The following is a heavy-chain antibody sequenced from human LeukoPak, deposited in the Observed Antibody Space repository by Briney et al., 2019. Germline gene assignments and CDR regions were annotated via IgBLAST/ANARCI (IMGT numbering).Heavy chain of an antibody. V-gene: IGHV3-7*05. CDR1: GFTFSNYW. J-gene: IGHJ5*02. CDR2: IKQDGSEK. Sequence: GGSLRLSCAASGFTFSNYWMIWVRQAPGKGLEWVGNIKQDGSEKRYADSVRGRFSISRDNAQTSLYLQMNSLRAEDTAVYYYTRASDPWLQLTWGQGTLVTVSS. D-gene: IGHD5-24*01. CDR3: TRASDPWLQLT.